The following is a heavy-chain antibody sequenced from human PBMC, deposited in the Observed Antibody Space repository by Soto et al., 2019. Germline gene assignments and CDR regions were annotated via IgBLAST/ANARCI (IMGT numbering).Heavy chain of an antibody. CDR1: GYTFTGYY. J-gene: IGHJ6*03. Sequence: GALVKVACKASGYTFTGYYMHWVRQTTGQGLEWMGWINPNSGGTNYAQKFQGWVTMTRDTSISTAYMEPSRLRSDDTAVYYCARAAQYSSSSYYYYYMDVWGKGTTVTVSS. CDR3: ARAAQYSSSSYYYYYMDV. D-gene: IGHD6-6*01. V-gene: IGHV1-2*04. CDR2: INPNSGGT.